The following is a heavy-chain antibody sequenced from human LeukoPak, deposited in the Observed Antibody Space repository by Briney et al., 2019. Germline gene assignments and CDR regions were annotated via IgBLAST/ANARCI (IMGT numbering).Heavy chain of an antibody. D-gene: IGHD2-2*01. V-gene: IGHV3-30*04. CDR3: ARDHCSSTSCSYFDY. Sequence: GRSLRLSCAASGFTFSSYAMHWVRQAPGKGLEWVAVISYDGRNKYYADSVKGRFTISRDNSKNTLYLQMNSLRAEDTAVYYCARDHCSSTSCSYFDYWGQGTLVTVSS. J-gene: IGHJ4*02. CDR2: ISYDGRNK. CDR1: GFTFSSYA.